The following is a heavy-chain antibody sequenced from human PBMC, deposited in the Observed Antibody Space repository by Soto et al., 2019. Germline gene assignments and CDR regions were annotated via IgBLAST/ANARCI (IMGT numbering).Heavy chain of an antibody. Sequence: ESGGGLVQPGGSLRLSCAASGFTFSSYAMSWVRQAAGKGLEWVSSVSGSVSTTYYADSVKGRFTISRDNSKNTLYLQMNSLRAEDTAVYYCAKIQMFYGVSKLGGWVDSWGQGTLVTVSS. CDR3: AKIQMFYGVSKLGGWVDS. CDR1: GFTFSSYA. CDR2: VSGSVSTT. V-gene: IGHV3-23*01. J-gene: IGHJ4*02. D-gene: IGHD6-6*01.